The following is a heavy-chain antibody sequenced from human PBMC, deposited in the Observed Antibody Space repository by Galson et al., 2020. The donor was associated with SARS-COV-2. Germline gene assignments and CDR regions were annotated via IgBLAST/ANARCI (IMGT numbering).Heavy chain of an antibody. CDR3: AAGVVVPAAKFFDY. J-gene: IGHJ4*02. CDR2: INHSGST. V-gene: IGHV4-34*01. CDR1: GGSFSGYY. D-gene: IGHD2-2*01. Sequence: SQTLSLTCAVYGGSFSGYYWSWIRQPPGKGLEWIGEINHSGSTNYNPSLKSRVTISVDTSKNQFSLKLSSVTAADTAVYYCAAGVVVPAAKFFDYWGQGTLVTVSS.